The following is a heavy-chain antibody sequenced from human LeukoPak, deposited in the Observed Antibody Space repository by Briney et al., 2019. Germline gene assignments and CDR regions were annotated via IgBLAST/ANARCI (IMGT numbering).Heavy chain of an antibody. D-gene: IGHD6-13*01. CDR3: AREYSSSSGPFDY. Sequence: SETLSLTCTVSGYSISSGYYWGWIRQPPGKGLEWIGSIYHSGSTYYNPSLKSRVTISVDTSKNQFSLKLSSVTAADTAVYYCAREYSSSSGPFDYWGQGTLVTVSS. J-gene: IGHJ4*02. CDR2: IYHSGST. V-gene: IGHV4-38-2*02. CDR1: GYSISSGYY.